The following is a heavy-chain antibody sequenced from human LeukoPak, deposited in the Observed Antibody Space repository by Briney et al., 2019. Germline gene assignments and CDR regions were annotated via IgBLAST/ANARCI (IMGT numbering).Heavy chain of an antibody. CDR1: EFTFKSYA. Sequence: GGSLRLSCRASEFTFKSYAMSWVRQGPGKGLEWVSSISGHGGRIRYADSVKGRFTISRDNSKNILYLQMNSLRAEDTAVYYCAKETGFYSGRPIGYFEYWGQGKLVTVSS. V-gene: IGHV3-23*01. CDR3: AKETGFYSGRPIGYFEY. J-gene: IGHJ4*02. D-gene: IGHD5-12*01. CDR2: ISGHGGRI.